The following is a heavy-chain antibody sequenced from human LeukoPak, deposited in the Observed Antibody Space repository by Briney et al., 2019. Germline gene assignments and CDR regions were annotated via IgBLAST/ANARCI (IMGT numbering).Heavy chain of an antibody. CDR1: GFTFSSHW. J-gene: IGHJ4*02. CDR2: IKNDGSYT. V-gene: IGHV3-74*01. D-gene: IGHD5-12*01. CDR3: ARDRGYVPDY. Sequence: GGSLRPSCAASGFTFSSHWMHWVRQAPGKGLVWVSRIKNDGSYTSDVDSVEGRFTISRDNAKNTLYLQMNSLRAEDTAVYYCARDRGYVPDYWGQGTLVTVPS.